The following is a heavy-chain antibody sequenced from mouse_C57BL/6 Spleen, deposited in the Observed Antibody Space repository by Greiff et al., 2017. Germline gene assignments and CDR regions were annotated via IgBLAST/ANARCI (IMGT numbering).Heavy chain of an antibody. CDR1: GYTFTSYW. Sequence: QVQLMQPGAELVKSGASVKLSCKASGYTFTSYWMHWVKPRPGQGLEWIGMINPNSSSTNNNEKFMSKATLTVDKSSSTAFMQLCSLATEDSAVYCSAYVGYYAYFDYWGQGTTLTVAS. J-gene: IGHJ2*01. V-gene: IGHV1-64*01. CDR2: INPNSSST. D-gene: IGHD2-3*01. CDR3: AYVGYYAYFDY.